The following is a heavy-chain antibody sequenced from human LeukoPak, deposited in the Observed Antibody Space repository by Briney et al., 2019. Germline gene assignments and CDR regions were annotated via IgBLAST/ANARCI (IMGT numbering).Heavy chain of an antibody. CDR3: ARSSSGFGSSGYYDY. D-gene: IGHD3-22*01. Sequence: SETLSLTCTVSGGSISSYYWSWIRQPPGKGLEWIGYIYYSGSTNYNPSLKSRVTISVDTSKNQFSLKLSSVTAADTAVYYCARSSSGFGSSGYYDYWGQGTLVTVSS. V-gene: IGHV4-59*01. CDR2: IYYSGST. CDR1: GGSISSYY. J-gene: IGHJ4*02.